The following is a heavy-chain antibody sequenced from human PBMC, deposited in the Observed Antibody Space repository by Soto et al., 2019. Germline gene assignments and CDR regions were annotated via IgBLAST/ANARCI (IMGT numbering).Heavy chain of an antibody. J-gene: IGHJ6*02. Sequence: QLQLQESGPRLVKPSETLSLTCSVSGGSISSSSYSWGWIRQPPGKGLEWIGTIYYSGSTHYNPSLEGRVAISADTPNNQLSLRLSSVNAADTAVYYGGRQPGHCGSTTCFGYYSVDVWGQGTTVTVS. CDR1: GGSISSSSYS. D-gene: IGHD2-2*01. V-gene: IGHV4-39*01. CDR2: IYYSGST. CDR3: GRQPGHCGSTTCFGYYSVDV.